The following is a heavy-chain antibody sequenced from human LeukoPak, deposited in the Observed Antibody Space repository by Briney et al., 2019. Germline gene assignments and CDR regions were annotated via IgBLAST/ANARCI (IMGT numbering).Heavy chain of an antibody. J-gene: IGHJ4*02. CDR2: IYSGGST. V-gene: IGHV3-66*01. Sequence: GGSLSLSCAASGSTVSSNYMSWVRQAPGKGLEWVSVIYSGGSTYYADSVKGRFTISRDNSKNTLYLQMNSLRAEDTAVYYCARDLSGSYYGFDYWGQGILVTVSS. CDR3: ARDLSGSYYGFDY. D-gene: IGHD1-26*01. CDR1: GSTVSSNY.